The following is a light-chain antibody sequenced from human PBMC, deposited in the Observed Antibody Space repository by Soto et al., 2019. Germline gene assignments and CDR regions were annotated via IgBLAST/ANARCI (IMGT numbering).Light chain of an antibody. Sequence: DIQMTQSPSTLSASVGDRVTITCRASHSISDWLAWFQQKPGKAPKLLIYKASTLEIGVPSRFSGSASGTEFTLTISSLQPDDFATYYCQQYYSYPRTFGQGTKVDIK. CDR1: HSISDW. CDR2: KAS. J-gene: IGKJ1*01. V-gene: IGKV1-5*03. CDR3: QQYYSYPRT.